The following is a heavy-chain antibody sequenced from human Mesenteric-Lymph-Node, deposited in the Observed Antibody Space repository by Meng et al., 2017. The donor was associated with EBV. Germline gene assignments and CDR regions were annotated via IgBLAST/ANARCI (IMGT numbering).Heavy chain of an antibody. V-gene: IGHV2-5*02. CDR2: IYWDDDK. D-gene: IGHD1-26*01. Sequence: QITLKESGPTLVQPTQTLTLTCSFSEFSLSTSGVVVGLIRQPPGKALEWLALIYWDDDKRYCPSLKSRLTITKGTSKNQVVLTMTNMDPVDTATYYCARRPYSWNFDFWGQGTLVTVSS. CDR1: EFSLSTSGVV. CDR3: ARRPYSWNFDF. J-gene: IGHJ4*02.